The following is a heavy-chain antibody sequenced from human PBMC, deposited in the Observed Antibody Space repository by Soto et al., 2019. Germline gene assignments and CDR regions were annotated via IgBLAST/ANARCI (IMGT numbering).Heavy chain of an antibody. V-gene: IGHV1-18*01. J-gene: IGHJ6*02. CDR3: ARGGKSSSSGGYFYSRMDV. Sequence: ASVKVSCKTSAYSFTSYGFSWVRQAPGQGLEWMGWMSAYNGNTNYAQKFQGRVTMTTDTSTSTFYMELRSLRSDDTAVYFCARGGKSSSSGGYFYSRMDVWGQGTTVTVSS. CDR1: AYSFTSYG. CDR2: MSAYNGNT. D-gene: IGHD6-13*01.